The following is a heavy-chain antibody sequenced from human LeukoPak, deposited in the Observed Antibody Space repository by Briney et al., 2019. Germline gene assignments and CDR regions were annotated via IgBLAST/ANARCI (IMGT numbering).Heavy chain of an antibody. V-gene: IGHV3-53*01. CDR3: ARGRTMSDY. CDR2: IYSGGST. Sequence: GGSLRLSCAASGFTVSSDYMSWVRQAPGKGLEWVSIIYSGGSTFYADSVKGRFTISRDNAKNSLYLQMNSLRAEDTAVYYCARGRTMSDYWGQGTLVTVSS. D-gene: IGHD1-14*01. J-gene: IGHJ4*02. CDR1: GFTVSSDY.